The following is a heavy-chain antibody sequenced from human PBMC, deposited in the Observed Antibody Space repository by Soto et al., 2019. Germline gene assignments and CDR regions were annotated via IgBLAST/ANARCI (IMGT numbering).Heavy chain of an antibody. CDR3: PGVYRENYFSAMDV. D-gene: IGHD1-26*01. J-gene: IGHJ6*02. Sequence: QVQLVQSGAEVKMPGSSVRVSCKASGGSFSKYGISWVRQAPGQGLEWMGGIIPMFGIGNYAEKFLGRVTITADESTSTSQMERSSLRSEATAVYFCPGVYRENYFSAMDVWGQGTTVTASS. CDR2: IIPMFGIG. V-gene: IGHV1-69*01. CDR1: GGSFSKYG.